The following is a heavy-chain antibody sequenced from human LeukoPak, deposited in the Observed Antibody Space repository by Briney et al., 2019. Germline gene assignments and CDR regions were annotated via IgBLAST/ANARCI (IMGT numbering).Heavy chain of an antibody. J-gene: IGHJ4*02. CDR2: ISGSGRST. V-gene: IGHV3-23*01. D-gene: IGHD5-18*01. CDR3: ASEGEIGYGYFY. Sequence: PGGSLRLSCAASGFSFTSYAMNWVRQAPGKGLEWVSAISGSGRSTYSADSVRGRFTTSRDNSKNILYLQMNNLRGEDTAVYYCASEGEIGYGYFYWGQGTLVTVSS. CDR1: GFSFTSYA.